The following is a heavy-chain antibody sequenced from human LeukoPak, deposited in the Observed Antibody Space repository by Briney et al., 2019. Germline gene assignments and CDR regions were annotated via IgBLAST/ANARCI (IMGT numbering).Heavy chain of an antibody. CDR3: ARPIRGYDGFDI. Sequence: GGSLRLSCAASAFTFSSCEMNWVRQAPGKGLEWVSYISSGGSIRYYADSVKGRFTISRDNAKNTMYLQMNSLRAEDTAMYFCARPIRGYDGFDIWGQGTMVTVSS. V-gene: IGHV3-48*03. J-gene: IGHJ3*02. CDR1: AFTFSSCE. D-gene: IGHD5-12*01. CDR2: ISSGGSIR.